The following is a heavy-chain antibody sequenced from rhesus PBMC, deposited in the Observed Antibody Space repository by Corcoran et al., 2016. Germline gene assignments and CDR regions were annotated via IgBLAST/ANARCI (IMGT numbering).Heavy chain of an antibody. J-gene: IGHJ4*01. V-gene: IGHV3S5*01. CDR3: AAKGAAGTFDY. D-gene: IGHD6-25*01. CDR1: GFTFSSFG. Sequence: EVQLVETGGGLVQPGGSLNLSCAASGFTFSSFGMSWARQAPGKGLEWVSVLNHRWGSTDFAESVQGRFTISRDNSKNSLSLQMNSLRAEDTAVYYCAAKGAAGTFDYWGQGVLVTVSS. CDR2: LNHRWGST.